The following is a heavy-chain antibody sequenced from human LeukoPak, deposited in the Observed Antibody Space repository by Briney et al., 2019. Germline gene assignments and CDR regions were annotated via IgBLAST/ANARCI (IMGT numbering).Heavy chain of an antibody. D-gene: IGHD2-8*01. CDR3: ARLARYCTNGVCYRGIDY. Sequence: PSETLSLTCTVSGGSISSYYWSWIRQPLGKGLEWIGYIYTSGSTNYNPPLKSRVTISVDTSKNQFSLKLSSVTAADTAVYYCARLARYCTNGVCYRGIDYWGQGTLVTVSS. J-gene: IGHJ4*02. CDR1: GGSISSYY. CDR2: IYTSGST. V-gene: IGHV4-4*09.